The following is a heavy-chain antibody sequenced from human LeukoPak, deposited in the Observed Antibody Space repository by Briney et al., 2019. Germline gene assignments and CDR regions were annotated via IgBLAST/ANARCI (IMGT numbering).Heavy chain of an antibody. D-gene: IGHD2-2*02. V-gene: IGHV3-23*01. CDR3: AKVPCSSTSCYTVSYFDY. J-gene: IGHJ4*02. CDR1: GFTFSSYA. CDR2: ISSSGYST. Sequence: GGSLRLSCAASGFTFSSYAMTWVRQAPGKGLEWVSTISSSGYSTYYADSVKGRFTISRDNSKNTLYLQMNSLRAEDTALYYCAKVPCSSTSCYTVSYFDYWGQGTLVTVSS.